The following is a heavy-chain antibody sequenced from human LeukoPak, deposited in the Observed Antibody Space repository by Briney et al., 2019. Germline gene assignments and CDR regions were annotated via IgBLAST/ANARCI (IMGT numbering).Heavy chain of an antibody. V-gene: IGHV4-59*01. Sequence: KPSETLSLTCTVSGGSISSYYLSWIRQPPGKGLECIGYIYYSGSTNYNPSLKSRVTISVDTSKNQFSLKLSSVTAADTAVYYCARVLRLHYDILTGSFAFDIWGQGTMVTVSS. CDR3: ARVLRLHYDILTGSFAFDI. CDR2: IYYSGST. J-gene: IGHJ3*02. CDR1: GGSISSYY. D-gene: IGHD3-9*01.